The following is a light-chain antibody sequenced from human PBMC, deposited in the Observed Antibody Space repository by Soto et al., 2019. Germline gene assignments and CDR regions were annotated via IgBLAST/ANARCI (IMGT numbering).Light chain of an antibody. J-gene: IGKJ3*01. Sequence: EIVLTQSPGTLSLSPGERATLSCRASQSVSSRFLAWYQQKPGQAPRLLMYGASSRATGIPDRFSGTGSGTDFTLTISRLEPEDFAVYYCQQYGGSPLFTFGPGTRVDFK. CDR2: GAS. CDR1: QSVSSRF. V-gene: IGKV3-20*01. CDR3: QQYGGSPLFT.